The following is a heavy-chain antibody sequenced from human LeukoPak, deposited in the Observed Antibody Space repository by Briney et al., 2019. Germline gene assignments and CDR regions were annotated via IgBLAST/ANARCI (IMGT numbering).Heavy chain of an antibody. CDR1: GGSFSGYY. CDR2: INHSGST. V-gene: IGHV4-34*01. Sequence: PSETLSLTCAVYGGSFSGYYWSWIRQPPGKGLEWIGEINHSGSTNYNPFLKSRVTISVDTSKNQFSLKLSSVTAADTAVYYCARAPTVTYYFDYWGQGTLVTVSS. D-gene: IGHD4-17*01. CDR3: ARAPTVTYYFDY. J-gene: IGHJ4*02.